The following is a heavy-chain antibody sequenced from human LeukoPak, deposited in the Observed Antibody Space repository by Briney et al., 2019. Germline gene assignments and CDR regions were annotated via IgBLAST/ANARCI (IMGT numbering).Heavy chain of an antibody. J-gene: IGHJ4*02. D-gene: IGHD1-26*01. CDR2: ISAKNGNK. V-gene: IGHV1-18*01. CDR3: ARRIVGGHLGDY. Sequence: ASVKVSCKASGYTFTNYGMSWVRQAPGQGLEWMGWISAKNGNKDYAQKFQGRVTMAVDTSTSTASMELRSLRSDDTAAYYCARRIVGGHLGDYWGQGTLVTVSS. CDR1: GYTFTNYG.